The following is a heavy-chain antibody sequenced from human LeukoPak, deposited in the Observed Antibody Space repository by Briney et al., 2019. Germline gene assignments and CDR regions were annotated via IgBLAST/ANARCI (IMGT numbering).Heavy chain of an antibody. J-gene: IGHJ4*02. Sequence: PGGPLRLSCAASGFTFSSYAMHWVRQAPGKGLEWLAVISYDGSNKYYADSVKGRFTISRDNSKNTLYLQMNSLRAEDTAVYYCARDLDTQPFAHPHPLCPGYWGQGTLVTVSS. V-gene: IGHV3-30-3*01. CDR2: ISYDGSNK. D-gene: IGHD3-9*01. CDR1: GFTFSSYA. CDR3: ARDLDTQPFAHPHPLCPGY.